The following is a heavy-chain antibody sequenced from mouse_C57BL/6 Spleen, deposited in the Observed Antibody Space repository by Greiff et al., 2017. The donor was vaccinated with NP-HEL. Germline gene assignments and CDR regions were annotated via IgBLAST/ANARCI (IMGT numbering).Heavy chain of an antibody. CDR3: ARNYGSSYRYFEV. CDR2: IYPRSGNT. CDR1: GYTFTSYG. V-gene: IGHV1-81*01. J-gene: IGHJ1*03. Sequence: VQGVESGAELARPGASVKLSCKASGYTFTSYGISWVKQRTGQGLEWIGEIYPRSGNTYYNEKFKGKATLTADKSSSTAYMELRSLTSEDSAVYFCARNYGSSYRYFEVWGTGTTVTVSS. D-gene: IGHD1-1*01.